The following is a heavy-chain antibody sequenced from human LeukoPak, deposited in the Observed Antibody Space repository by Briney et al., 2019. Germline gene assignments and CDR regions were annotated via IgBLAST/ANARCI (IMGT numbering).Heavy chain of an antibody. CDR3: ASGGDTAKAGY. D-gene: IGHD5-18*01. J-gene: IGHJ4*02. CDR1: GASTSRYY. V-gene: IGHV4-59*08. Sequence: SETLSLTCTVSGASTSRYYWSWMRQPPGKGLEWIGYVSKTGSTTNYNPSLRSRVTISIDTSKNQFSLRLSSVTAADTAVYYCASGGDTAKAGYWGQGTLVTVSS. CDR2: VSKTGST.